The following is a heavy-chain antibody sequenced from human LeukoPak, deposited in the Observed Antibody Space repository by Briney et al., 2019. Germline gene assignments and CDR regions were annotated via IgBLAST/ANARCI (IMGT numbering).Heavy chain of an antibody. CDR2: INSDGSST. V-gene: IGHV3-74*01. CDR1: GFTFSRNW. J-gene: IGHJ4*02. CDR3: ARSKGDSSGYYYHYFDY. Sequence: PGGSLRLSCAASGFTFSRNWMSWVRQAPGKGLVWVSRINSDGSSTSYADSVKGRFTISRDNAKNTLYLQMNSLRAEDTAVYYCARSKGDSSGYYYHYFDYWGQGTLVTVSS. D-gene: IGHD3-22*01.